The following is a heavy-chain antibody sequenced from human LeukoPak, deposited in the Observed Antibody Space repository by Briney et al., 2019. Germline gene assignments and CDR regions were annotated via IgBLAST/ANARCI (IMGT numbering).Heavy chain of an antibody. CDR1: GFTFEDHV. Sequence: GGSLRLSCAAPGFTFEDHVMHWVRQAPGKGLGWGSSSSGSGDRMGYADAVKGRFTISRDNAKNSLFLQMNSLRVEDTALYYCAKDLGGSATTVWGQGTLVTVSS. V-gene: IGHV3-9*01. CDR2: SSGSGDRM. J-gene: IGHJ4*02. D-gene: IGHD2-2*01. CDR3: AKDLGGSATTV.